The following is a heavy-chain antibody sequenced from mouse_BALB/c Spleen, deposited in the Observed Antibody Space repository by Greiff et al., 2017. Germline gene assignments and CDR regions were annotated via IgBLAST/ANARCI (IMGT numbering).Heavy chain of an antibody. CDR1: GFTFSSFG. D-gene: IGHD2-9*01. J-gene: IGHJ3*01. V-gene: IGHV5-17*02. CDR2: ISSGSSTI. CDR3: ASPSYYGYDGWFAY. Sequence: EVMLVESGGGLVQPGGSRKLSCAASGFTFSSFGMHWVRQAPEKGLEWVAYISSGSSTIYYADTVKGRFTISRDNPKNTLFLQMTSLRSEDTAMYYCASPSYYGYDGWFAYWGQGTLVTVSA.